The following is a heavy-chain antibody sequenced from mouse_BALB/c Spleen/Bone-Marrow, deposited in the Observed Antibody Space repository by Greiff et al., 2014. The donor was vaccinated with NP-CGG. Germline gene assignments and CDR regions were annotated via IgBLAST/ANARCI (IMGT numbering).Heavy chain of an antibody. D-gene: IGHD2-2*01. CDR3: ADGYEDFDY. J-gene: IGHJ2*01. CDR1: GASITTGY. Sequence: EVKLMESGPSLVKPSQTLSLTCSVTGASITTGYWNWIRKFPGNKLEYMGYISYSGNTYYNPSLRGRVSITRDTSKNQYYLQLNSVTSEDTATYYCADGYEDFDYWGPGTTLTVSS. V-gene: IGHV3-8*02. CDR2: ISYSGNT.